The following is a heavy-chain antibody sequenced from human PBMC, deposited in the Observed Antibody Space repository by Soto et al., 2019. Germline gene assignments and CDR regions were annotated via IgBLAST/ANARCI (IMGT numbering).Heavy chain of an antibody. Sequence: PGGSLRLSCSASGFTFSDYPMTWVRQAPGKGLEWVSAISGIGGSTYYADSVKGRFTVSRDNSENTLFLQLNSLRVEDTAVYYCVKGFSTPGPWGQGTLVTVSS. J-gene: IGHJ5*02. CDR2: ISGIGGST. V-gene: IGHV3-23*01. CDR3: VKGFSTPGP. CDR1: GFTFSDYP. D-gene: IGHD2-2*01.